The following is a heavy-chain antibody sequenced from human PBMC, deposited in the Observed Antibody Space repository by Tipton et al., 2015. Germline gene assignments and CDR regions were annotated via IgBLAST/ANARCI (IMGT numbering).Heavy chain of an antibody. Sequence: SLRLSCVASGFTFTNYWMSWVRQAPGKGPEWVANIKTDGSDEYYVDSVKGRFTISRDNAKNSVYLQMNSLRAEDTAIYYCAKDTNDFWSGYYSGNFDYWGQGTLVTVSS. CDR1: GFTFTNYW. CDR3: AKDTNDFWSGYYSGNFDY. D-gene: IGHD3-3*01. V-gene: IGHV3-7*03. CDR2: IKTDGSDE. J-gene: IGHJ4*02.